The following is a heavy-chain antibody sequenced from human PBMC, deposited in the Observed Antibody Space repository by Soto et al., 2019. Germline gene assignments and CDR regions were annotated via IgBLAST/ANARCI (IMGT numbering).Heavy chain of an antibody. V-gene: IGHV3-13*01. CDR1: GFTFSSYD. D-gene: IGHD6-19*01. Sequence: GGSLRLSCAASGFTFSSYDMHWVRQVTGKGLEWVSAIGPAGDTYYPGSVKGRFIISRENAKNSLYLQMNSLRAGDTAVYYCARALTSGWYLDWGQGTLVTVSS. CDR2: IGPAGDT. CDR3: ARALTSGWYLD. J-gene: IGHJ4*02.